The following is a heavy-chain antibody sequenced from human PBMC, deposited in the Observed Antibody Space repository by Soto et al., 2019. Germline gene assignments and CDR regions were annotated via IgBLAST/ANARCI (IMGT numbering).Heavy chain of an antibody. Sequence: GESLKISCKGSRYSFTSYWIGWVRQMPGKGLEWMGIIYPGDSDTRYSPSFQGQVTISADKSISTAYLQWSSLKASDTAMYYCARQPYYYDSSGYYYYYYGMDVWGQGTTVTVSS. J-gene: IGHJ6*02. V-gene: IGHV5-51*01. CDR2: IYPGDSDT. CDR3: ARQPYYYDSSGYYYYYYGMDV. D-gene: IGHD3-22*01. CDR1: RYSFTSYW.